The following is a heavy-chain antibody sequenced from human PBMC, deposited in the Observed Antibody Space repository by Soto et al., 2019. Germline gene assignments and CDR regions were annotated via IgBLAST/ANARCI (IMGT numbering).Heavy chain of an antibody. CDR1: GGSISSGDYY. V-gene: IGHV4-31*03. J-gene: IGHJ5*02. Sequence: QVQLQESGPGLVKPSQTLSLTCTVSGGSISSGDYYWSWIRQHPGKGLEWIGYIYYSGSTYYNPSXXXRXXISVDTSKNQSSLKLSSVPAADTAVYYCARWWSGSRQGFDPWGQGTLVTVSS. CDR2: IYYSGST. CDR3: ARWWSGSRQGFDP. D-gene: IGHD3-3*01.